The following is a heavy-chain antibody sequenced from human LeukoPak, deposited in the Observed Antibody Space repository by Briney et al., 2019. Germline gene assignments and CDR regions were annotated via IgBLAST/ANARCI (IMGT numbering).Heavy chain of an antibody. D-gene: IGHD1-26*01. CDR3: ASYGIVGATGFDY. CDR1: GFTFSSYE. V-gene: IGHV3-48*03. J-gene: IGHJ4*02. CDR2: ISSSGSTI. Sequence: GGSLRLSCAASGFTFSSYEMNWVRQAPGKGLEWVSYISSSGSTIYYADSVKGRFTISRDNAKNSLYLQMNSLRAEDTAVYYCASYGIVGATGFDYWGQGTLVTVSS.